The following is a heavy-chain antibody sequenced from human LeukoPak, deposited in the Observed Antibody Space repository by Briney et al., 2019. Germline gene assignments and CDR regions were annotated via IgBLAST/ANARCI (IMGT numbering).Heavy chain of an antibody. CDR3: ARGKDIVVVPAAIIGPNNWFDP. Sequence: ASVKVSCKASGYTFTSYAMHWVRQAPGQRLEWMGWINAGNGNTKYSQKFQGRVTITRDTSASTAYMELSSLRSEDTAVYYCARGKDIVVVPAAIIGPNNWFDPWGQGTLVTVSS. D-gene: IGHD2-2*02. J-gene: IGHJ5*02. CDR2: INAGNGNT. V-gene: IGHV1-3*01. CDR1: GYTFTSYA.